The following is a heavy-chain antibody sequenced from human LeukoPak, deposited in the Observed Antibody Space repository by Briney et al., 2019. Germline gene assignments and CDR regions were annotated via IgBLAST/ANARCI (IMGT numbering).Heavy chain of an antibody. CDR3: ARDRLSEGITLMRIAFDI. CDR2: ISGSGGRT. J-gene: IGHJ3*02. Sequence: TGGSLRLSCAASGFTFSSYAMTWVRQAPGKGLEWVSVISGSGGRTFNADSVKGRFTISRDNAKNSLYLQMNSLRAEDTAVYYCARDRLSEGITLMRIAFDIWGQGTMVTVSS. D-gene: IGHD3-22*01. V-gene: IGHV3-23*01. CDR1: GFTFSSYA.